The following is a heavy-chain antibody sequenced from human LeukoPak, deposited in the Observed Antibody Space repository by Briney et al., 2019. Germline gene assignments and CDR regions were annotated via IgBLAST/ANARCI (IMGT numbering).Heavy chain of an antibody. Sequence: GGSLRLSCAATGFTFSGSAMHWVRQASGKGLEWVGGIKSKANSYATAYAASVKGRFTISRDDSKNTAYLQMNSLKTEDTAVYYCTKFTSSGWYDYFDYWGQGTLVTVSS. CDR2: IKSKANSYAT. J-gene: IGHJ4*02. CDR1: GFTFSGSA. CDR3: TKFTSSGWYDYFDY. D-gene: IGHD6-19*01. V-gene: IGHV3-73*01.